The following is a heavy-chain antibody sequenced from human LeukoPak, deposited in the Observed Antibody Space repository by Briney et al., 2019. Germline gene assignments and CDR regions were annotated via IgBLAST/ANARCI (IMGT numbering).Heavy chain of an antibody. D-gene: IGHD3-16*02. CDR2: INHSGST. J-gene: IGHJ4*02. CDR3: ARGRVRVWGSYPPFDY. Sequence: SETLSLTCAVYGGSFSGYYWSWIRRPPGKGLEWIGEINHSGSTNYNPSLKSRVTISVDTSKNQFSLKLSSVTAADTAVYYCARGRVRVWGSYPPFDYWGQGTLVTVSS. CDR1: GGSFSGYY. V-gene: IGHV4-34*01.